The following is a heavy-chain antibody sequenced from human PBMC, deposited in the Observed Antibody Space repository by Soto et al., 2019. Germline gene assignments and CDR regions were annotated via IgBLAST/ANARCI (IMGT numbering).Heavy chain of an antibody. Sequence: QVHLVVSGGGVVQPGGSLRLSCTASGFTYNKFGMHWVRQTPGKGLEWVAAVSYDGNHDFYADSVRGRLIISRDNSKNTLYLQLNTLKPDDTAVYYCVKERADFVTVPHATSGMDVWGPGTTVTVSS. D-gene: IGHD3-3*01. CDR1: GFTYNKFG. J-gene: IGHJ6*02. CDR3: VKERADFVTVPHATSGMDV. V-gene: IGHV3-30*18. CDR2: VSYDGNHD.